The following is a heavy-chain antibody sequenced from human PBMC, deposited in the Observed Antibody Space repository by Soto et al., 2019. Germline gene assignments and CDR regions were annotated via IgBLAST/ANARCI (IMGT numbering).Heavy chain of an antibody. D-gene: IGHD4-17*01. V-gene: IGHV1-46*01. CDR3: ARDPMTTVTTIDY. CDR2: INPSGGST. CDR1: GYTFTSYY. Sequence: QVQLVQSGAEVKKPGASVKVSCKASGYTFTSYYMHWVRQAPGQGLEWMGIINPSGGSTSYAQKFQGRVXXTXDXXTSTVYMELSSLRSEDTAVYYCARDPMTTVTTIDYWGQGTLVTVSS. J-gene: IGHJ4*02.